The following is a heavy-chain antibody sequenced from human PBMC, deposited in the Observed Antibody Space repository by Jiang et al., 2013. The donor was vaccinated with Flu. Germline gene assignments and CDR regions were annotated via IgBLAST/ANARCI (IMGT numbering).Heavy chain of an antibody. CDR2: IFWDDDK. CDR3: AHAVGAGDIFWSGYSHYFDF. D-gene: IGHD3-3*01. V-gene: IGHV2-5*02. CDR1: GFSLTTHGVG. J-gene: IGHJ4*02. Sequence: KPTQTLTLTCTCSGFSLTTHGVGVGWIRQSPGKTLEWLALIFWDDDKRYSPSLKSRVIITQDTSKNQVVLTMTNMDPVDTATYFCAHAVGAGDIFWSGYSHYFDFWGQGALVTVSS.